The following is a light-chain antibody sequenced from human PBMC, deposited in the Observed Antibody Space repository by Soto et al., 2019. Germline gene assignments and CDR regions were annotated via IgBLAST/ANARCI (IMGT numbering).Light chain of an antibody. V-gene: IGKV3-11*01. CDR1: QSVSSY. Sequence: EIVWTQSPPTLSLSPGERDTLSCRASQSVSSYLAWYQQKPGQAPRLLIYDASNRATGIPARFSGSGSGTDFTLTISSLEPEDFAVYYCQDRRTVGRGTKVDIK. J-gene: IGKJ1*01. CDR3: QDRRT. CDR2: DAS.